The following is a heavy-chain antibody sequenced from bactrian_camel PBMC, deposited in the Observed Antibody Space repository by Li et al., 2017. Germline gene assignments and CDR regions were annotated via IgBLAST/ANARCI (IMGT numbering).Heavy chain of an antibody. V-gene: IGHV3S55*01. CDR1: VDTIGRYC. D-gene: IGHD1*01. J-gene: IGHJ4*01. Sequence: VQLVESGGGSVQVGGWLRLSCVASVDTIGRYCMGWFRQIPDKEREGIAGIESDGSTSYADSVKGRFTVSQDSAKNILYLQMNSLKPDDTAVYYCAADRAGAVTEYCRGGLDYMYMNWGQGTQVTVS. CDR2: IESDGST. CDR3: AADRAGAVTEYCRGGLDYMYMN.